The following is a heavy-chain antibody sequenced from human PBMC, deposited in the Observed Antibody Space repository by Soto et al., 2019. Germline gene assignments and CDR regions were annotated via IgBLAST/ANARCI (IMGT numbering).Heavy chain of an antibody. CDR1: GGILDSGYYS. J-gene: IGHJ4*02. Sequence: PSETLSFTCSVSGGILDSGYYSRSWILQPPGRGLEGFGSIFYTGSTHYRPSLKGRASMSMDTSKNMFSLRLTPPTAADTAVYFRARVKATLYRDYYFDYLGQGTLVT. D-gene: IGHD5-12*01. CDR2: IFYTGST. CDR3: ARVKATLYRDYYFDY. V-gene: IGHV4-30-4*01.